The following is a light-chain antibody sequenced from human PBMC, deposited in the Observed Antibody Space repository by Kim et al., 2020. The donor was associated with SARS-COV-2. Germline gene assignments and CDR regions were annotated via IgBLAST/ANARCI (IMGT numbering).Light chain of an antibody. CDR2: DVS. CDR1: SSDVGGYNY. Sequence: GQSITLSCTGTSSDVGGYNYVSWYQQHPGTAPKLMIYDVSNRPSGVSNRFSGSKSGNTASLTISGLQAEDEADYYCSSYTSSSTYVFGTGTKVTVL. CDR3: SSYTSSSTYV. J-gene: IGLJ1*01. V-gene: IGLV2-14*03.